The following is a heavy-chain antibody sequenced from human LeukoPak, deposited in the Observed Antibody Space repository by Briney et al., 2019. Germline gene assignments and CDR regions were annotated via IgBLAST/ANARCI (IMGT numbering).Heavy chain of an antibody. J-gene: IGHJ4*02. V-gene: IGHV1-69*02. D-gene: IGHD5-24*01. Sequence: KVSCKVSGGTFSSYTISWVRQAPGQGLEWMGRIIPILGIANYAQKFQGRVTITADKSTSTAYMELSSLRSEDTAVYYCARRDGYNPFDYWGQGTLVTVSS. CDR1: GGTFSSYT. CDR2: IIPILGIA. CDR3: ARRDGYNPFDY.